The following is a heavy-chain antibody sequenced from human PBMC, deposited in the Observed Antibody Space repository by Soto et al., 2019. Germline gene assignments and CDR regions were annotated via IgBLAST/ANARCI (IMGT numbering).Heavy chain of an antibody. V-gene: IGHV4-31*03. CDR1: GGSISRGGYY. Sequence: QVQLQESGPGLVKPSQTLSLTCTVSGGSISRGGYYWRWIRQHPGKGLEWIRYIYYSGGTYYNPSLKSRVTISVDTSENQFSLRLSSVTAADTAVYYCARKDSGYADYMDVWGKGTTVTVSS. CDR2: IYYSGGT. D-gene: IGHD5-12*01. CDR3: ARKDSGYADYMDV. J-gene: IGHJ6*03.